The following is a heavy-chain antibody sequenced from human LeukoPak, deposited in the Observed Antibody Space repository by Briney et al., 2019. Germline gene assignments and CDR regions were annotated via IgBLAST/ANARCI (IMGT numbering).Heavy chain of an antibody. J-gene: IGHJ3*02. D-gene: IGHD3-10*01. CDR3: ARVSRNSLWFRELFVGAFDI. CDR2: ISSSSSYI. V-gene: IGHV3-21*01. CDR1: GFTFSSYS. Sequence: GGSLRLSCAASGFTFSSYSMNWVRQAPGKGLEWVSSISSSSSYIYYADSVKGRFTISRDNAKNSLYLQMNSLRAEDTAVYYCARVSRNSLWFRELFVGAFDIWGQGTMVTVSS.